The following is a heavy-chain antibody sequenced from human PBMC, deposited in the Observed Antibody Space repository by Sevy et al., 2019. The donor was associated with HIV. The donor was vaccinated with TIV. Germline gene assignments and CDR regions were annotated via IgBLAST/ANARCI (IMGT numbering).Heavy chain of an antibody. CDR2: IRPDGSDK. Sequence: GESLKISCAASGFTFSPYWMTWVRQAPGKGLEWVANIRPDGSDKYYVDSVKGRFTISRDNAKNSLYLQMNSLRADDTAMYDCARGVGLDCWGQGALVTVSS. CDR3: ARGVGLDC. J-gene: IGHJ4*02. D-gene: IGHD1-26*01. V-gene: IGHV3-7*01. CDR1: GFTFSPYW.